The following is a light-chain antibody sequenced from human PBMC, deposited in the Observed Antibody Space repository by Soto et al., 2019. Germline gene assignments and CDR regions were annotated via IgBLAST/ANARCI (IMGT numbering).Light chain of an antibody. Sequence: QSALTQHASVSGSPLQSITIACTGTTSDIGGYNYVSLYQQHPGKAPKLIIYEVTNRPSGVSSRFSGSKSGNTASLSISGLQPEDEADYYCSSYTSSNTLVFGGGTQLTVL. CDR3: SSYTSSNTLV. V-gene: IGLV2-14*01. J-gene: IGLJ2*01. CDR2: EVT. CDR1: TSDIGGYNY.